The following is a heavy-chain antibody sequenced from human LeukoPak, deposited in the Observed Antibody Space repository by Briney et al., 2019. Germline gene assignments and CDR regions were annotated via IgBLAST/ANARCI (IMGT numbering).Heavy chain of an antibody. D-gene: IGHD3-22*01. CDR1: GYTFTNYY. V-gene: IGHV1-46*03. Sequence: ASVNVSCKASGYTFTNYYVHWVRQAPGQGLEWMGIINSGGGSTSNAQKFQGRVTMTRDTSTSTVYMELSSLRSEDTAVYYCARGTYYHDSSDLDHWGQGTLVTVSS. CDR3: ARGTYYHDSSDLDH. CDR2: INSGGGST. J-gene: IGHJ4*02.